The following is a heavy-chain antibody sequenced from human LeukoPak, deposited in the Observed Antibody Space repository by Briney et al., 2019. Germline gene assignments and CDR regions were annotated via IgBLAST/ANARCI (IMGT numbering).Heavy chain of an antibody. CDR3: ARDQGGSSGWYGYYGGYYGMDV. D-gene: IGHD6-19*01. J-gene: IGHJ6*02. CDR1: GFALSRFG. V-gene: IGHV1-18*01. CDR2: IAGYNGKT. Sequence: ASVKVSCKASGFALSRFGITWVRQAPGQGLEWMGWIAGYNGKTMYAQKLQGRVTMTTDTSTSTAYMELRSLRSDDTAVYYCARDQGGSSGWYGYYGGYYGMDVWGQGTTVTVSS.